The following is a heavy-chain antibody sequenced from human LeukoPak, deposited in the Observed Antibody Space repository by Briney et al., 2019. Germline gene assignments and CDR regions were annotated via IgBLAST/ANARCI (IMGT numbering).Heavy chain of an antibody. CDR1: GFTLNTYG. J-gene: IGHJ5*02. CDR3: AGKPYGSGTYYNNWFDP. D-gene: IGHD3-10*01. Sequence: GGSLRLSCAGSGFTLNTYGMHWVRQPPGKGLEWVAVISNDGGNRFYADSVKVRFTISRDNSENTVYLQMDSLRPEDTAVYYCAGKPYGSGTYYNNWFDPWGQGTLVTVSS. CDR2: ISNDGGNR. V-gene: IGHV3-30*03.